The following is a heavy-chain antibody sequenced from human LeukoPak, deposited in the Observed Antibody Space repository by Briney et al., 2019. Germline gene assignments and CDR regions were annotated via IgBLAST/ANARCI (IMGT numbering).Heavy chain of an antibody. J-gene: IGHJ4*02. V-gene: IGHV3-23*01. Sequence: GGSLRLSCEASGFTFSSYAMSWVRQAPGKGLEWVSTISNSDGSTYYADSVKGRFTISRDNPKNTLYLQMNSLAAEDTAMYYCAKATRTLGNWGQGTLVTVSS. CDR2: ISNSDGST. CDR3: AKATRTLGN. D-gene: IGHD1-26*01. CDR1: GFTFSSYA.